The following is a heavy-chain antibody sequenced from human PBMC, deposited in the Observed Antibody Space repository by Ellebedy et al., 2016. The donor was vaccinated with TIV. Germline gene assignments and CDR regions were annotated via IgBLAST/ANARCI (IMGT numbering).Heavy chain of an antibody. CDR2: IRGSGGST. CDR3: AKGRRMVYSTGGLDY. V-gene: IGHV3-23*01. J-gene: IGHJ4*02. D-gene: IGHD2-8*01. CDR1: GFTFSSYA. Sequence: PGGSLRLSCTASGFTFSSYAMSWVRQAPGKGLEWVSTIRGSGGSTYYADSVKGRFTISRDNSKNTLYLQMNSLRAEDTAVYYCAKGRRMVYSTGGLDYWGQGTLVTVSS.